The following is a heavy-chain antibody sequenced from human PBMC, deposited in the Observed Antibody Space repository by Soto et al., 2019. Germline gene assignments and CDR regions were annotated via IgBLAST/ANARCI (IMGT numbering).Heavy chain of an antibody. Sequence: QVQLEESGGGVVQPGRSLRLSCAASGFTFSRYAMHWVRQAPCKGLAWVAFISYDGNKKEYVGSVKGRFTISRDNSRNTLYLQMHSLRTEDTAVYYCVRRRVATISDYGMDVWGKVTTGTVST. CDR1: GFTFSRYA. CDR3: VRRRVATISDYGMDV. D-gene: IGHD5-12*01. V-gene: IGHV3-30-3*01. J-gene: IGHJ6*04. CDR2: ISYDGNKK.